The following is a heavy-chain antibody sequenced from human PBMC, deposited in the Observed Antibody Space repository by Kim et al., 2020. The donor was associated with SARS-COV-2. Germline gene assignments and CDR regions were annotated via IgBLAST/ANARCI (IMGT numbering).Heavy chain of an antibody. J-gene: IGHJ4*02. CDR3: AKDFDRATVTTDY. V-gene: IGHV3-43*01. Sequence: YADSGKGRFTISRDNSKNSLYLQMNSLRTEDTALYYCAKDFDRATVTTDYWGQGTLVTVSS. D-gene: IGHD4-17*01.